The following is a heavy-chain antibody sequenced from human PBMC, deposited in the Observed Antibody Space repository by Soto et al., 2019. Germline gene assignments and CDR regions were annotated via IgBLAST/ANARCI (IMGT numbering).Heavy chain of an antibody. CDR2: IFFTGNI. V-gene: IGHV4-39*01. J-gene: IGHJ4*02. Sequence: SETLSLTCTVSGASLSSISYYWGWIRQPPGKGLEWVGSIFFTGNIYHNPSLKSRVTISVDTSRNQFSLMVNSVTAADTAVYYSASRHCSGGSCYNHGFDSWGQGALVTVSS. CDR1: GASLSSISYY. CDR3: ASRHCSGGSCYNHGFDS. D-gene: IGHD2-15*01.